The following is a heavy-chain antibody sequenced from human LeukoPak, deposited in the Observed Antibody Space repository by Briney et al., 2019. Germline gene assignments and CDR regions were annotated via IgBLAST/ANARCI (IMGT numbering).Heavy chain of an antibody. CDR1: GGSISPHF. CDR3: ARCNWNGDPEIDY. CDR2: IYYSGSS. Sequence: PSETLSLTCTVSGGSISPHFWTWIRQPPGKGLEWIGYIYYSGSSYYNPSLESRLTISLDTSKNQFSLRLTSVTPADTAVYYCARCNWNGDPEIDYWGQGILVTVSS. V-gene: IGHV4-59*11. J-gene: IGHJ4*02. D-gene: IGHD1-1*01.